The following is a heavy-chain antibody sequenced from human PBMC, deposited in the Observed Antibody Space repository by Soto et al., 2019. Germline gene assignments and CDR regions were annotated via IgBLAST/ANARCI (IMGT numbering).Heavy chain of an antibody. J-gene: IGHJ4*02. CDR2: ISWDGEK. CDR3: AHRRGDLLTGHYYFDY. CDR1: GFSLNTRGVG. V-gene: IGHV2-5*02. D-gene: IGHD3-9*01. Sequence: QITLKESGPTLVKPTQTLTLTCTFSGFSLNTRGVGVGWIRQPPGKALVWLALISWDGEKRYSPSLKSRLTITKDTSENQVVLTMTNMDPVDTATYYCAHRRGDLLTGHYYFDYWGQGTLVTVSS.